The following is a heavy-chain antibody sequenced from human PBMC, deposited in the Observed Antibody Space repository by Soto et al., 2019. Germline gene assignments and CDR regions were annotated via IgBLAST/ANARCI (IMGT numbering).Heavy chain of an antibody. V-gene: IGHV3-33*01. J-gene: IGHJ4*02. CDR1: GFTFSSYG. CDR3: ARGSRGYSYGSNDY. D-gene: IGHD5-18*01. Sequence: QVQLVESGGGVVQPGRSLRLSCAASGFTFSSYGMHWVRQAPGKGLEWVAVIWYDGSNKYYADSVKGRFTISRDNSKNTQYLQMNSLRAEDTAVYYCARGSRGYSYGSNDYWGQGTLVTVSA. CDR2: IWYDGSNK.